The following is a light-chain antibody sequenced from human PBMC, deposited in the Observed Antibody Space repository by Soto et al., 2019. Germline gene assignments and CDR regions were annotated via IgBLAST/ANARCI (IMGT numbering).Light chain of an antibody. V-gene: IGLV1-51*01. CDR3: GTWDSSLSAGVV. CDR2: DNN. Sequence: QSVLTQPPSVSAAPGQKVTISCSGSSSNIGNNYVSWYQHLPGTAPKPLIYDNNKRPSGIPDRFSGSKSGTSATLGITGLQTGDEADYYCGTWDSSLSAGVVFGGGTKLTVL. CDR1: SSNIGNNY. J-gene: IGLJ2*01.